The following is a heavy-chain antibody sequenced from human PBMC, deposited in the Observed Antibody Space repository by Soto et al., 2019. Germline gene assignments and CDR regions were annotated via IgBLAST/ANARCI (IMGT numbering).Heavy chain of an antibody. D-gene: IGHD6-19*01. CDR2: ISSSGTSA. Sequence: QVQLEESGGGLAKPGGSLRLSCAASGFTFSAVYMSWIRQAPNKGLEYISYISSSGTSANYADSVKGRFTISRDNAKNSLYLQMNSLRADDTAVYYCARDRGAVTGQYFDYWGQGALVTVSS. CDR3: ARDRGAVTGQYFDY. V-gene: IGHV3-11*05. J-gene: IGHJ4*02. CDR1: GFTFSAVY.